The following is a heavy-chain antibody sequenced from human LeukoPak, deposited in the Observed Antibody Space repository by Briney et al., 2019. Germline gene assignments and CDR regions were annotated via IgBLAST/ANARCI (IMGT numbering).Heavy chain of an antibody. CDR1: GYSFTSYG. CDR3: ARGAADYYDSSGYYSDY. J-gene: IGHJ4*02. CDR2: ISAYNGNT. D-gene: IGHD3-22*01. Sequence: GESLKISCEGSGYSFTSYGISWVRQAPGQGLEWMGWISAYNGNTNYAQKLQGRDTMTTDTSTSTAYMELRSLRSDDTAVYYCARGAADYYDSSGYYSDYWGQGTLVTVSS. V-gene: IGHV1-18*04.